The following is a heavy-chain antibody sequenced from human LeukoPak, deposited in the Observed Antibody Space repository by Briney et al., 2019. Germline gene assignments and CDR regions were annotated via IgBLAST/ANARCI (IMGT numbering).Heavy chain of an antibody. CDR2: IYTSGST. V-gene: IGHV4-4*07. Sequence: PSETLSLTCTVSGGSISSYYWNWIRQPAGKGLEWIGRIYTSGSTNYNPSLKSRVTMSVDTSKNQFSLKLSSVTAADTAVYYCVRHHKYCSSTSCYKVGDPTDAFAIWGLGTMVIVSS. CDR1: GGSISSYY. D-gene: IGHD2-2*01. J-gene: IGHJ3*02. CDR3: VRHHKYCSSTSCYKVGDPTDAFAI.